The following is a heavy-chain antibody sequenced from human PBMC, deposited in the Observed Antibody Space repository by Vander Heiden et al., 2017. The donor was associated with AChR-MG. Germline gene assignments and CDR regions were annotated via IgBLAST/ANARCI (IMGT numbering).Heavy chain of an antibody. V-gene: IGHV4-4*02. D-gene: IGHD2-2*01. CDR1: GGSLSSSNW. Sequence: QVQLQESGPGLVKPSGTLSPPCPVPGGSLSSSNWWSWVRQPPGKGLEWIGEIYHSGSTNYNPSLKSRVTISVDKSKNQFSLKLSSVTAADTAVYYCARDKDCSSTSCPRGFDPWGQGTLVTVSS. CDR3: ARDKDCSSTSCPRGFDP. J-gene: IGHJ5*02. CDR2: IYHSGST.